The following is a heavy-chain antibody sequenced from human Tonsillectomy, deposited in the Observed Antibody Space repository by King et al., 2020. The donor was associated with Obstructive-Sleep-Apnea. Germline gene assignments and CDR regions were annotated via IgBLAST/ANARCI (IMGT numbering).Heavy chain of an antibody. D-gene: IGHD2-2*01. J-gene: IGHJ6*02. CDR3: ARECSSTSCYAGAVSYYYYGMDV. V-gene: IGHV3-48*04. Sequence: QLVQSGGGLVQPGGSLRLSCAASGFTFSSYSMNWVRQAPGKGLEWVSYISSSSSTIYYADSVKGRFTISRDNAKNSLYLQMNSLRAEDTAVYYCARECSSTSCYAGAVSYYYYGMDVWGQGTTVTVSS. CDR1: GFTFSSYS. CDR2: ISSSSSTI.